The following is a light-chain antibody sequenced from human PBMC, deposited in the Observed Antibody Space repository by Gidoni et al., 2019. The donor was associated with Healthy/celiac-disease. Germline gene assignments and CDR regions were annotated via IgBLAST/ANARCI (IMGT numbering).Light chain of an antibody. J-gene: IGKJ4*01. CDR3: QQYDNLPFT. V-gene: IGKV1-33*01. CDR1: QDISNY. Sequence: DIQMNQSPSSLSASVGDRVTITCQASQDISNYLNWYQQKPGKAPKLLIYDASNLETGVPSRFSGSGSGTDFTFTISSLQPEDIATYYCQQYDNLPFTFGGXTKVEIK. CDR2: DAS.